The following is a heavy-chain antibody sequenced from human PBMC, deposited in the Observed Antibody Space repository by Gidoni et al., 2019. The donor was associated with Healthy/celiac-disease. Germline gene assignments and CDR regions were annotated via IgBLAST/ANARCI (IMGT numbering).Heavy chain of an antibody. J-gene: IGHJ4*02. CDR1: GLTFRSYS. V-gene: IGHV3-21*01. CDR3: AREGRGWYLSY. Sequence: EVQPVESGGGLHKPGGSLSRSRAASGLTFRSYSMKWNRQAPGKGREWVSSIGSSSGYIYSADSVKGRFTISRGNAKNSLYLQVDSLRAEVTAVYYFAREGRGWYLSYWGQGTLVTVSS. D-gene: IGHD6-19*01. CDR2: IGSSSGYI.